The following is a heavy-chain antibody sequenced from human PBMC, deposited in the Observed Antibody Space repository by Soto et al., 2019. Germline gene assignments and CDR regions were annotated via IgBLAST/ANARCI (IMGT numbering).Heavy chain of an antibody. Sequence: PGGSLRLSCVASGFSFNTYTMNWVRQAPGKGLEWVSSIRSSSSHIYYADSVKGRFTISRDNARNSLYLQMDSLRAEDTAIYYCARDIAVPFMDVWGQGTTVTVSS. CDR2: IRSSSSHI. V-gene: IGHV3-21*01. CDR3: ARDIAVPFMDV. J-gene: IGHJ6*02. D-gene: IGHD2-15*01. CDR1: GFSFNTYT.